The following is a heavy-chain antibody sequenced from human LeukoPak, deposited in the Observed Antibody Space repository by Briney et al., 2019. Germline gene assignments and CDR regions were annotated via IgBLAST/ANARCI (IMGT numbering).Heavy chain of an antibody. V-gene: IGHV4-31*03. CDR2: IDYSCST. J-gene: IGHJ5*02. CDR3: ASSPGVTMVRGVIIWPWAFDP. CDR1: GGSISSGGYY. D-gene: IGHD3-10*01. Sequence: SQTLSLTCTVSGGSISSGGYYWSWIRQHPGKGLEWIGYIDYSCSTYYNPSLKSRVTISVDTSKNQFSLKLSPVTAADTAVYYCASSPGVTMVRGVIIWPWAFDPWGQGTLVTVSS.